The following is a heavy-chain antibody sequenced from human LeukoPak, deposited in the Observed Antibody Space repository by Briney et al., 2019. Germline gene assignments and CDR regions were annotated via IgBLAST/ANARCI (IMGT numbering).Heavy chain of an antibody. J-gene: IGHJ4*02. Sequence: ASVKVSCTASGYTFTSYYMHWVRQAPGQGLEWMGIINPSGGSTSYAQKFQGRVTMTRDTSTSTVYMELSSLRSEDTAVYYCATQPYYDSSGYYFDYWGQGTLVTVSS. CDR1: GYTFTSYY. CDR2: INPSGGST. CDR3: ATQPYYDSSGYYFDY. V-gene: IGHV1-46*01. D-gene: IGHD3-22*01.